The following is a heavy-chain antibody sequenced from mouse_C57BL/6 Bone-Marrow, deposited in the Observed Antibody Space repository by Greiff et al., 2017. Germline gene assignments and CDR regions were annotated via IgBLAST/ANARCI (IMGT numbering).Heavy chain of an antibody. J-gene: IGHJ4*01. CDR2: IDPENGDT. V-gene: IGHV14-4*01. Sequence: EVHLVESGAELVRPGASVKLSCTASGFNIKDDYMHWVKQRPEQGLEWIGWIDPENGDTAYASKFQGKATLTAGTSSNTAYLQLSSLTSEDTAGYYGTTAYWGQGTSVTVSS. CDR1: GFNIKDDY. CDR3: TTAY.